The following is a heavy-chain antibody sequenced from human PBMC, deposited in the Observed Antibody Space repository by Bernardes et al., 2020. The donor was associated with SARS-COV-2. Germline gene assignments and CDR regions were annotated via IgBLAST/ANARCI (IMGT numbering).Heavy chain of an antibody. V-gene: IGHV1-18*01. Sequence: ASVQVSCNASGSTFTRYGISWVRQAPGQGLEWMGWISAYNDNTNYAQKLQGRVTMTTDTSTSTAYMVLRSLRSDDTAVYYCARDTPLRFLELLSRNQPYYYGMDVWGQGTTVTVSS. CDR3: ARDTPLRFLELLSRNQPYYYGMDV. CDR1: GSTFTRYG. D-gene: IGHD3-3*01. J-gene: IGHJ6*02. CDR2: ISAYNDNT.